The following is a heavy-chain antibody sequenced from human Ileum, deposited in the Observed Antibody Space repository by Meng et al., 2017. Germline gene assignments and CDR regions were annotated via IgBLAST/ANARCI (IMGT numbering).Heavy chain of an antibody. J-gene: IGHJ5*02. V-gene: IGHV3-7*01. Sequence: GGSLRLSCAASGFSFTNYWMSWVRQAPGKGLEWVANIKPDGSEIYYVDSVKGRFTISRDNAKNSLYLQMNSLRAEDMAVYFCADGRNYHSGSHPWGQGTLVTVSS. CDR3: ADGRNYHSGSHP. CDR1: GFSFTNYW. CDR2: IKPDGSEI. D-gene: IGHD3-16*01.